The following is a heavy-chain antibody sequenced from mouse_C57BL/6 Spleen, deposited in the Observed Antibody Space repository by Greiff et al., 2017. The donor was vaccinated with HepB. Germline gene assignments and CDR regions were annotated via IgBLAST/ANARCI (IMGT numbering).Heavy chain of an antibody. J-gene: IGHJ3*01. CDR1: GYSFTGYY. Sequence: VQLKQSGPELVKPGASVKISCKASGYSFTGYYMNWVKQSPEKSLEWIGEINPSTGGTTYNQKFKAKATLTVDKSSSTAYMQLKSLTSEDSAVYYCARRSIYYDYDAAWFAYWGQGTLVTVSA. V-gene: IGHV1-42*01. D-gene: IGHD2-4*01. CDR2: INPSTGGT. CDR3: ARRSIYYDYDAAWFAY.